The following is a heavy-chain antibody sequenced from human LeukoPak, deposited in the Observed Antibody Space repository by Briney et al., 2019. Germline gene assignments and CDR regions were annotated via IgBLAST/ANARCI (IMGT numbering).Heavy chain of an antibody. V-gene: IGHV3-23*01. CDR3: ASRYCSGDSCYSAFDY. CDR2: INDGSSIT. Sequence: PGGSLRLSCAASGFTFSSYGMSWVRQAPGKGLEWISAINDGSSITKYADSVKGRLTISRDNSKNTLYLQMNSLRAEDTAVYYCASRYCSGDSCYSAFDYWGQGTLFTVSS. CDR1: GFTFSSYG. D-gene: IGHD2-15*01. J-gene: IGHJ4*02.